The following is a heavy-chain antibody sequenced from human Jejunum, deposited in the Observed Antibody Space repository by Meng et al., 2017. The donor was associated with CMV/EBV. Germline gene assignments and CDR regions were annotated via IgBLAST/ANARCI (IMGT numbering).Heavy chain of an antibody. CDR1: YA. J-gene: IGHJ4*02. CDR3: AKDRVLMVYGSPTRPYFDY. Sequence: YAMSGVRQAPGKGLEWVAAISGSGSTYIADSVKGRFSISRDNSKDTVYLQMKSLRAEDMAVYYCAKDRVLMVYGSPTRPYFDYWGQGTLVTVSS. CDR2: ISGSGST. V-gene: IGHV3-23*01. D-gene: IGHD2-8*01.